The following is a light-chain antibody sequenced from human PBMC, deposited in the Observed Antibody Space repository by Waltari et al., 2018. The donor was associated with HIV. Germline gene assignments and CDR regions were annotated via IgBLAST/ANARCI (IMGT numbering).Light chain of an antibody. V-gene: IGLV1-47*01. J-gene: IGLJ3*02. CDR3: AAWDDSLSSWV. CDR1: SSTIGSNP. Sequence: QSVLTQPPSASGTPGQRVTISCSGSSSTIGSNPVYWYQQLPGTAPKLLIYRNNQRPSGVPDRFSGSKSGTSASLAISGLRSEDEADYYCAAWDDSLSSWVFGGGTKLTVL. CDR2: RNN.